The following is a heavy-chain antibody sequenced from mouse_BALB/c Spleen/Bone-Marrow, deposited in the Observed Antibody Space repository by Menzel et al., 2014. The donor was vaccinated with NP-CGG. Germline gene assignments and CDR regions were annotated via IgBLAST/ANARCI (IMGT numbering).Heavy chain of an antibody. D-gene: IGHD1-1*01. CDR2: IYPGSGYT. CDR1: GYTFTDYY. J-gene: IGHJ4*01. V-gene: IGHV1-77*01. CDR3: AEGGYGGSYVRYYAMAY. Sequence: QVQLQQSGAELARPGASVKLSCMASGYTFTDYYINWVKQRTGQGLEWIGEIYPGSGYTYYNEKFKGKATLTADKSSSTAYMQLSSLTSEDSAVYFCAEGGYGGSYVRYYAMAYWGQGTSVTVSS.